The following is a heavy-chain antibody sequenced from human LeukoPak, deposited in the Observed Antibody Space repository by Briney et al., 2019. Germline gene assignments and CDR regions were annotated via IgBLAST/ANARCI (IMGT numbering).Heavy chain of an antibody. CDR3: AGASFYYDSGVYYVGVFNM. CDR1: GGSISSYY. CDR2: IYYSGST. J-gene: IGHJ3*02. V-gene: IGHV4-59*01. Sequence: PSETLSLTCTVSGGSISSYYWSWIRQPPGKGLEWIGYIYYSGSTNYNPSLKSRVTISVDTSKNQFSLKLSSVTAADTAVYYCAGASFYYDSGVYYVGVFNMGGKGKMVTVSS. D-gene: IGHD3-22*01.